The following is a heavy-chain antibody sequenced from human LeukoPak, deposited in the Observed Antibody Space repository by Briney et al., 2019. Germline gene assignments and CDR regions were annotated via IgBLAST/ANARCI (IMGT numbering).Heavy chain of an antibody. CDR3: ARRIYGSGTNWFDP. V-gene: IGHV3-48*03. D-gene: IGHD3-10*01. Sequence: PGGSLRLSCAASGFTFSNYEMNWVRQAPGKGLEWVSYISSSGSSINYADSVKGRFAISRDNAKNSLYLQLNSLRVEDTAVYYCARRIYGSGTNWFDPWGQGTLVTVSS. CDR1: GFTFSNYE. CDR2: ISSSGSSI. J-gene: IGHJ5*02.